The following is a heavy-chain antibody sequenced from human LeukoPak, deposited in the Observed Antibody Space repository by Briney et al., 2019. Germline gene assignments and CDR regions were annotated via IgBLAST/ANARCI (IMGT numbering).Heavy chain of an antibody. CDR3: ATGWHYFGY. D-gene: IGHD6-19*01. V-gene: IGHV3-21*01. Sequence: GGSLRLSCAASGFTFSSYSMNWVRQAPGKGLEWVSSINSSSSYMYYADSVKGRFTISRDNSKNTLYLQMNSLRPEDTAVYYCATGWHYFGYWGQGTLVTVSS. J-gene: IGHJ4*02. CDR2: INSSSSYM. CDR1: GFTFSSYS.